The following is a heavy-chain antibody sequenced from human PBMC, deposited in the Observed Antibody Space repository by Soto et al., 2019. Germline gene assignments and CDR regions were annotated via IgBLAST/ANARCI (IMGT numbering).Heavy chain of an antibody. D-gene: IGHD3-10*01. CDR2: IYYSGST. J-gene: IGHJ5*02. CDR1: GGSISSGDYY. V-gene: IGHV4-30-4*01. Sequence: SETLCLPCTVSGGSISSGDYYWSWIRQPPGKGLEWIGYIYYSGSTYYNPSLKSRVTISVDTSKNQFSLKLSSVTAADTAVYYCARDRNRPGESNWFDPWGQGTLVTVSS. CDR3: ARDRNRPGESNWFDP.